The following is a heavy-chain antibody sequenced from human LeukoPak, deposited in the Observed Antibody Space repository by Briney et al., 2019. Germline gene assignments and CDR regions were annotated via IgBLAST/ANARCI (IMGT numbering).Heavy chain of an antibody. CDR3: ARESSHYDILTGYWNWFDP. Sequence: ASVKVSCMASGYTFTGYYMHWVRQAPGQRLEWMGWINPNSGGTNYAQRFQGRVTMTRDTSISTAYMELSRLRSDDTAVYYCARESSHYDILTGYWNWFDPWGQGTLVTVSS. D-gene: IGHD3-9*01. J-gene: IGHJ5*02. CDR2: INPNSGGT. CDR1: GYTFTGYY. V-gene: IGHV1-2*02.